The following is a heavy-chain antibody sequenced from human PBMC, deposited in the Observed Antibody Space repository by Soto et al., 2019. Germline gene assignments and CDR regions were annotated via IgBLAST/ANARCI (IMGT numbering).Heavy chain of an antibody. V-gene: IGHV1-46*01. CDR3: AAWKSLVNDNFWSGPFYY. CDR1: GYTFTSYF. J-gene: IGHJ4*02. CDR2: INPSSGST. Sequence: ASVKVSCKASGYTFTSYFMHWVRQAPGQGLEWMGIINPSSGSTNYAQKFQGRVTMTRDTSTSTVYMELSSLRSEDTAVYYCAAWKSLVNDNFWSGPFYYWGQGTLVPVSS. D-gene: IGHD3-3*01.